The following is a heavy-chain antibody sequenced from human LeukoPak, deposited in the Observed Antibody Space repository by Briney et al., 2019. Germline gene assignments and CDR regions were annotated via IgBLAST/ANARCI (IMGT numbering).Heavy chain of an antibody. CDR3: ARLRDNWLDP. CDR1: GYTFTSYS. CDR2: IYPGDSYT. J-gene: IGHJ5*02. Sequence: ESLKISFKGSGYTFTSYSIGWVPQMPGKGLKGMGIIYPGDSYTRYSPSFEGQLTISAHKSISTAYLQWSSLKASDTATYYCARLRDNWLDPWGQGTLVTVSS. V-gene: IGHV5-51*01.